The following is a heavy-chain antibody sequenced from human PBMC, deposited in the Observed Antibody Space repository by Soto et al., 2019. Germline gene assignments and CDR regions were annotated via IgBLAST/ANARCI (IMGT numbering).Heavy chain of an antibody. V-gene: IGHV3-11*01. CDR3: AGGSGSYYNRQSYCYIDV. CDR1: GFTFSDYY. CDR2: ISSSGSTI. D-gene: IGHD3-10*01. J-gene: IGHJ6*03. Sequence: QVQLVESGGGLVKPGGSLRLSCAASGFTFSDYYMSWIRQAPGKGLEWVSYISSSGSTIYYADSVKGRFTISRDNAKNSLYLQMNSQRAEDTAVYYCAGGSGSYYNRQSYCYIDVWGKGTTVTVSS.